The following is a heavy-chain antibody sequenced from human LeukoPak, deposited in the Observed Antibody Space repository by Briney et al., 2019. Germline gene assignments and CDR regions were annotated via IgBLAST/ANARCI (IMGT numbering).Heavy chain of an antibody. V-gene: IGHV3-48*01. J-gene: IGHJ4*02. CDR1: GFTFSSYS. CDR3: ARDSSSWYVGAWYFDY. D-gene: IGHD6-13*01. CDR2: ISSSSSTI. Sequence: PGGSLRLSCAASGFTFSSYSMNWVRQAPGKGLEWVSYISSSSSTIYYADSVKGRFTISRDNAKNSLYLQMNSLRAEDTAVYYCARDSSSWYVGAWYFDYWGQGTLVTVSS.